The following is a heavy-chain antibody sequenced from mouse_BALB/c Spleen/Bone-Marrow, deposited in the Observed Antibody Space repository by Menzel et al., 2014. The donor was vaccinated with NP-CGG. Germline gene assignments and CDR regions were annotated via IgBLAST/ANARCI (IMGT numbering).Heavy chain of an antibody. Sequence: EVQVVESGGGLVQPGGSLRLSCATSGFTFTDYYMSWVRQPPGKALEWLGFIRNKANGYTTEYSASVKGRFTISRDNSQSILYLQMNILRTEDSATYYCARDRNYDINWYFDVWGAGTTVTVSS. D-gene: IGHD1-1*01. CDR1: GFTFTDYY. CDR2: IRNKANGYTT. V-gene: IGHV7-3*02. CDR3: ARDRNYDINWYFDV. J-gene: IGHJ1*01.